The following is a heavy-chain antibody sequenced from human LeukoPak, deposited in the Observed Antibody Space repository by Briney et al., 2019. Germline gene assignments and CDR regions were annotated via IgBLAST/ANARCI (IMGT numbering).Heavy chain of an antibody. Sequence: GGSLRLSCAASGFTFSSYGMHWVRQAPAKGLEWVAFIRYVGSDKYYADSVKGRFTISRDNSKNTLYLQMNSLRAEDTAVYYCARNGEYCSSTSCGDYWGQGTLVTVSS. J-gene: IGHJ4*02. D-gene: IGHD2-2*01. CDR1: GFTFSSYG. CDR2: IRYVGSDK. V-gene: IGHV3-30*02. CDR3: ARNGEYCSSTSCGDY.